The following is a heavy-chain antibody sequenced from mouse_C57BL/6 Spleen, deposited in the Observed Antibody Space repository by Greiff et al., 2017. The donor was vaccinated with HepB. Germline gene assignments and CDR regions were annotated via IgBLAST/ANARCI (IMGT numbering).Heavy chain of an antibody. CDR3: ANYGSERYFDV. CDR2: IDPSDSYT. CDR1: GYTFTSYW. J-gene: IGHJ1*03. D-gene: IGHD1-1*01. V-gene: IGHV1-50*01. Sequence: VQLQQPGAELVKPGASVKLSCKASGYTFTSYWMQWVKQRPGQGLEWIGEIDPSDSYTNYNQKFKGKATLTVDASSSTAYMQHSSLTSEDSAVYYCANYGSERYFDVWGTGTTVTVSS.